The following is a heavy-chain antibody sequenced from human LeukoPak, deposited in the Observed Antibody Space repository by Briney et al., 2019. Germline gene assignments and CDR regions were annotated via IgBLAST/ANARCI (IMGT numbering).Heavy chain of an antibody. CDR3: ARDRGYYGSGSYYHFDY. J-gene: IGHJ4*02. V-gene: IGHV4-59*01. Sequence: PSETLSLTCTVSGGSISSYYWIWIRQPPGKGLQWIGYVYYSGSTIYNPSLKSRVTISVDASKNQFSLKLSSVTAADTAVYFCARDRGYYGSGSYYHFDYWGQGTLVTVSS. D-gene: IGHD3-10*01. CDR1: GGSISSYY. CDR2: VYYSGST.